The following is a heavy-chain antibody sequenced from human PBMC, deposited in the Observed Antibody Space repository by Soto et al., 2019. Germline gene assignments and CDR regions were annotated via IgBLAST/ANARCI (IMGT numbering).Heavy chain of an antibody. Sequence: SETLSLTCAVYGGSVRGHYWSWIRQPPGKGLEWIGEINDSGSTKYNPSLKSRVTISVDTSKNQFTLSLSSVTAADTAVYYCARHRGTISLTDYWGQGTLVTVSS. D-gene: IGHD3-9*01. CDR1: GGSVRGHY. CDR3: ARHRGTISLTDY. V-gene: IGHV4-34*01. CDR2: INDSGST. J-gene: IGHJ4*02.